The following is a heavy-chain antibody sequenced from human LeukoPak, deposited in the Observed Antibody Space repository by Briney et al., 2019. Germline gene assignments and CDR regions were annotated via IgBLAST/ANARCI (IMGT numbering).Heavy chain of an antibody. D-gene: IGHD2-2*01. CDR3: ARRGYCTTTSCYPPPYGMDV. CDR1: GGSISSYY. CDR2: IYYSGST. V-gene: IGHV4-59*01. Sequence: SETLSLTCTVSGGSISSYYWSWVRQPPGKGLEWIGYIYYSGSTSYNPSLKSRVTMSVDTFKNQFSLKLSSVTAADTAMYYCARRGYCTTTSCYPPPYGMDVWGQGTTVTVSS. J-gene: IGHJ6*02.